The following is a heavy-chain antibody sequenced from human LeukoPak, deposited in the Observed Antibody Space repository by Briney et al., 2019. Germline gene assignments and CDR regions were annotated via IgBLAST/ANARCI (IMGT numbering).Heavy chain of an antibody. CDR2: ISSSGSTI. D-gene: IGHD3-10*01. CDR3: ASPPGGWGGTYYFDY. J-gene: IGHJ4*02. Sequence: GGSLRLSCAASGFTFSSYEVNWVRQAPGKGLEWVSYISSSGSTIYYADSVKGRFTISRDNAKNSPYLQMNSLRAEDTAVYYWASPPGGWGGTYYFDYWGQGPLVTVS. CDR1: GFTFSSYE. V-gene: IGHV3-48*03.